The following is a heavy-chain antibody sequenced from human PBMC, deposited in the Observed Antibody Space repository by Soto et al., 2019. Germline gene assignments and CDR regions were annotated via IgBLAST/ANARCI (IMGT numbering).Heavy chain of an antibody. CDR1: GFTVSNAW. V-gene: IGHV3-15*01. D-gene: IGHD5-18*01. Sequence: GGSLRLSCAASGFTVSNAWVSWVRQAPGKGLEWVGRIKSKTDGGTTEYDAPVKGRFTISRDDSKNTLYLQMNSLKTEDTAVYYCTRYSYGASEYWGQGTLVTVSS. J-gene: IGHJ4*02. CDR2: IKSKTDGGTT. CDR3: TRYSYGASEY.